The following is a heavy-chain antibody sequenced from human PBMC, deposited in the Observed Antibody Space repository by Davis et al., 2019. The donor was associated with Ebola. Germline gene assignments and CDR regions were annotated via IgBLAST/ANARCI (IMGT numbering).Heavy chain of an antibody. Sequence: GGSLRLSCAASGFTFSGYSMNWVRQAPGKGLEWVSYISSSSSTIYYADSVKGRFTISRDNSKNTLYLQMNSLRAEDTAVYYCAKGGGYCTGGVCYTLDYWGQGTLVTVSS. CDR1: GFTFSGYS. J-gene: IGHJ4*02. CDR3: AKGGGYCTGGVCYTLDY. V-gene: IGHV3-48*01. CDR2: ISSSSSTI. D-gene: IGHD2-8*02.